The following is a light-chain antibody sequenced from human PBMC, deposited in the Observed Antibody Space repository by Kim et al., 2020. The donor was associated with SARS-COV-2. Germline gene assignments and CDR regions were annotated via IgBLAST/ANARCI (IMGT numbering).Light chain of an antibody. J-gene: IGLJ1*01. Sequence: QSALTQPRSVSGSPGQSVTISCTGTSSDVGNYNFVSWYQQYPGKAPKLLIYDVSKRPSGVPDRFSGSKSGNTASLTISGLQAGDEADYYCCSYAGRYSFVFGSGTKVTVL. V-gene: IGLV2-11*01. CDR3: CSYAGRYSFV. CDR1: SSDVGNYNF. CDR2: DVS.